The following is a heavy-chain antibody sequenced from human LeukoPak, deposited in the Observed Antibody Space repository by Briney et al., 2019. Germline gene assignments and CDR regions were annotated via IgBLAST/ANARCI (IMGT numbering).Heavy chain of an antibody. Sequence: GGSLRLSCAASVFTFSSYWMHWVRQAPGKGLVWVSRINSDGSSTSYADSVKGRFTISRDNAKNTLYLQMNSLRAEDTAVYYCARDRGYCSSTSCYDNHWGQGTLVTVSS. V-gene: IGHV3-74*01. CDR3: ARDRGYCSSTSCYDNH. D-gene: IGHD2-2*01. J-gene: IGHJ5*02. CDR1: VFTFSSYW. CDR2: INSDGSST.